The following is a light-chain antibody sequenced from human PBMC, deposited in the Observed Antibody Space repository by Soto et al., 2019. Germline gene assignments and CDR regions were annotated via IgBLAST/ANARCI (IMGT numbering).Light chain of an antibody. CDR2: AAS. V-gene: IGKV1-12*01. Sequence: IQMTQSPSSVSPSVGDRFTITFRASQGISNWLACYQQTPGKAPKLLIYAASRLQTGVSSRFSGSGSGTDFTLTISNLQPEDFATYYCQQTSSTPTFGGGTKVDIK. CDR1: QGISNW. CDR3: QQTSSTPT. J-gene: IGKJ4*01.